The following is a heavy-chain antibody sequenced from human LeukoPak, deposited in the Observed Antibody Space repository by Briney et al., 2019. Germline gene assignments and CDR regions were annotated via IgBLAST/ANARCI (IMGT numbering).Heavy chain of an antibody. CDR2: IYHSGST. J-gene: IGHJ2*01. CDR3: ARAARGYGYGSLVAGWYFDL. D-gene: IGHD5-18*01. V-gene: IGHV4-30-2*01. CDR1: GGSISSGGYS. Sequence: SETLSLTCAVSGGSISSGGYSWSWIRQPPGKGLEWIGYIYHSGSTYYNPSLKSRVTISVDRSKNQFSLKLSSVTAADTAVYYCARAARGYGYGSLVAGWYFDLWGRGTLVTVSS.